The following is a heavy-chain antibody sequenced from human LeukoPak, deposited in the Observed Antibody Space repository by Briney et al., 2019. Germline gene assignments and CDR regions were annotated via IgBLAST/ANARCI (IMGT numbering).Heavy chain of an antibody. CDR3: ARALFYSGSYWGDHYYYMDV. V-gene: IGHV1-69*13. CDR2: IIPIFGTA. Sequence: SVKVSCKASGGTFSSYAISWVRQAPGQGLEWMGGIIPIFGTANYAQKFQGRVTITADESTSTAYMELSSLRSEDAAVYYCARALFYSGSYWGDHYYYMDVWGKGTTVTISS. D-gene: IGHD1-26*01. J-gene: IGHJ6*03. CDR1: GGTFSSYA.